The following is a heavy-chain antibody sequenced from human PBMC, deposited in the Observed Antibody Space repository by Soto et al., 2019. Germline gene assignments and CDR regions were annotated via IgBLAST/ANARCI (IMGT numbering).Heavy chain of an antibody. CDR3: AKRDDDRGAYYYLYYFDS. J-gene: IGHJ4*02. D-gene: IGHD3-22*01. CDR2: VSHDGNNK. CDR1: GFTFSGHA. V-gene: IGHV3-30*18. Sequence: QVQLVESGGGVVQPGRSLRLSCAASGFTFSGHAMHWVRQAPGKGLEWVAVVSHDGNNKYHADSVQGRLTISRDNSKDTVYLQMLGLRAEDTAVYYCAKRDDDRGAYYYLYYFDSWGQGTLVTVSS.